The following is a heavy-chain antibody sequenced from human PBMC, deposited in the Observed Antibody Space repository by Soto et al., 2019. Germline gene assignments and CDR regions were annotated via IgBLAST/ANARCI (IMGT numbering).Heavy chain of an antibody. Sequence: SETLSLTCTVSGGSISSSSYYWGWIRQPPGKGLEWIGSIYYSGSTYYNPSLKSRVTISVDTSKNQFSLKLSSVTAADTAAYYCAVLRYFDWLLTFGYWGQGTLVTVSS. J-gene: IGHJ4*02. V-gene: IGHV4-39*01. CDR1: GGSISSSSYY. CDR3: AVLRYFDWLLTFGY. CDR2: IYYSGST. D-gene: IGHD3-9*01.